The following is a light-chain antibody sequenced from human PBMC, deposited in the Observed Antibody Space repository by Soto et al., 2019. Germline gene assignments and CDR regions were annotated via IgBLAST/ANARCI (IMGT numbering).Light chain of an antibody. J-gene: IGLJ1*01. CDR2: EGT. V-gene: IGLV2-23*01. CDR1: SSDVGTYNL. CDR3: CSYAGSRPYV. Sequence: QSALTQPASLSGSLGQSITFSCTGTSSDVGTYNLVSWYQHHPGKAPKLMIFEGTKRPSGVSDRFSGSKSGNTASLTISGLGDEDEADYYCCSYAGSRPYVFGTGTKLTVL.